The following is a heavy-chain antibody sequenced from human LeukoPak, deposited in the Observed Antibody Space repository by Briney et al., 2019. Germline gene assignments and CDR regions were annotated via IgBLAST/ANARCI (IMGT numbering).Heavy chain of an antibody. Sequence: GGSLRLSCAASGFTFNNYGMHWVRQAPGKGLEWVAVISYDGSKKYYADSVKGRFTISRDNAKNSLYLQMNSLRDEDTAVYYFARDVEMATIPCYFDYWGQGTLVTVSS. CDR2: ISYDGSKK. D-gene: IGHD5-24*01. J-gene: IGHJ4*02. CDR1: GFTFNNYG. CDR3: ARDVEMATIPCYFDY. V-gene: IGHV3-30*03.